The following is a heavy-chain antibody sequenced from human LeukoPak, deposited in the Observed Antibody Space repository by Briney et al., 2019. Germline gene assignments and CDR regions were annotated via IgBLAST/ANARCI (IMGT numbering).Heavy chain of an antibody. CDR1: GGSISSSSYY. CDR2: IYYSGST. CDR3: ARPQIGYDVFDY. V-gene: IGHV4-39*01. J-gene: IGHJ4*02. Sequence: SETLSLTCTVSGGSISSSSYYWGWIRQPPGKGLEWIGSIYYSGSTYYNPSLKSRVTISVDTSKNQFSLKLSSVTAADTAVYYCARPQIGYDVFDYWGQGALVTVSS. D-gene: IGHD5-12*01.